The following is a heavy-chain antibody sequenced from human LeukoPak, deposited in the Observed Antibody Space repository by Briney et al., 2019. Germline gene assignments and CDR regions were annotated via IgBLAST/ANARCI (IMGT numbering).Heavy chain of an antibody. CDR1: GYSFTSYW. CDR2: IKQDGSEK. D-gene: IGHD6-19*01. CDR3: ARSGSSGWYIAR. V-gene: IGHV3-7*03. J-gene: IGHJ4*02. Sequence: GESLKISCKGSGYSFTSYWMSWVRQAPGKGLEWVANIKQDGSEKYYVDSVKGRFTISRDNAKNSLYLQMNSLRAEDTAVYYCARSGSSGWYIARWGQGTLVTVSS.